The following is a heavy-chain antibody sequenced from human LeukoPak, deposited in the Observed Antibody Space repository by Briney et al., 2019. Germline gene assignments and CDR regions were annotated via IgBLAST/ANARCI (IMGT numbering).Heavy chain of an antibody. Sequence: SETLSLTCDVSGYSIRSGYYSGWIRQSPGKGLEWIGSIYHSGSTSKNPSLKSRVAISVDTSKNQFSLKLSSVTAADTAVYYCARDRDYIWTDHRKRNYNWFDPWGQGTLVTVSS. D-gene: IGHD4-11*01. CDR1: GYSIRSGYY. J-gene: IGHJ5*02. CDR3: ARDRDYIWTDHRKRNYNWFDP. V-gene: IGHV4-38-2*02. CDR2: IYHSGST.